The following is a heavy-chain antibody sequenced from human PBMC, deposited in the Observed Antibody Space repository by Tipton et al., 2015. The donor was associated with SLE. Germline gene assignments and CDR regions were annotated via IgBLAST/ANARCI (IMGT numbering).Heavy chain of an antibody. CDR3: ARQGSTIAVAGANFDY. CDR1: GYSFTDYW. D-gene: IGHD6-19*01. Sequence: QLVQSGAEVKKPGESLKISCKGSGYSFTDYWIGWVRQMPGKGLEWMGIIYPGESDTRYSPSFQGQVTISADQSISTAYLQWTRLKASDTAMYYCARQGSTIAVAGANFDYWGQGTLVTVST. V-gene: IGHV5-51*01. J-gene: IGHJ4*02. CDR2: IYPGESDT.